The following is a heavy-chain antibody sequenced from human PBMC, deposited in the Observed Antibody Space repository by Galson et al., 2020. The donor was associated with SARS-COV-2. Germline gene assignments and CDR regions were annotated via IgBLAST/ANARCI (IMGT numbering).Heavy chain of an antibody. CDR2: IFRRGGT. D-gene: IGHD6-19*01. CDR3: VREIHNYDSSGWLLDVFDI. CDR1: GDSISTGTFY. J-gene: IGHJ3*02. V-gene: IGHV4-61*02. Sequence: SETLSLTCSVSGDSISTGTFYWSWIRQPAGKGLEWIGRIFRRGGTLYNPSLKSRVTISIDTSKNQFFLSLSSMTAADTAVYYCVREIHNYDSSGWLLDVFDIWGQGTMVIVSS.